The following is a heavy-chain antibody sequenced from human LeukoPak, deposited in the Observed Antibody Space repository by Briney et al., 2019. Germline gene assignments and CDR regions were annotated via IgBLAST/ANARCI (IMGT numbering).Heavy chain of an antibody. V-gene: IGHV1-46*03. CDR1: GYTFTSYY. J-gene: IGHJ2*01. Sequence: ASVKVSFKASGYTFTSYYMHWVRQAPGQGLEWMGIINPSDGSTSYAQKFQGRVTITRDTSTSTVYMELSSLRAEDTAVYYCARARYYGSGSDRYFDLWGRGTLVTVSS. CDR2: INPSDGST. CDR3: ARARYYGSGSDRYFDL. D-gene: IGHD3-10*01.